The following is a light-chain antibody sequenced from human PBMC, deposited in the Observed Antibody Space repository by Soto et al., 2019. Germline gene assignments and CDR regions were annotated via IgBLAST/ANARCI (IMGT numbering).Light chain of an antibody. CDR2: GAS. Sequence: EIGLTQAPGTLSLSPGERATLSCRASQSVSNNYLAWYQQKPGQAPRLLISGASNRATGIPDRFSGSGSGTDFTLAISRLEPEDFAVYYCQQYGTSPFTFGPGTRVPLK. J-gene: IGKJ3*01. CDR1: QSVSNNY. CDR3: QQYGTSPFT. V-gene: IGKV3-20*01.